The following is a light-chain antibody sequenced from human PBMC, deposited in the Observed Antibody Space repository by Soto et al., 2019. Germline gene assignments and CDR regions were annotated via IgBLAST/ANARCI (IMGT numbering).Light chain of an antibody. J-gene: IGLJ3*02. CDR3: QTWGTGPWV. CDR2: LNFDGSH. CDR1: SGHSNYA. V-gene: IGLV4-69*01. Sequence: QLVLTQSPSAPASLGASVKLTCTLSSGHSNYAIAWHQQQPEKGPRYLMKLNFDGSHSKGDGIPDRFSGSSSGAERYLTISSLQSEDEADYYCQTWGTGPWVFGGGTKLTVL.